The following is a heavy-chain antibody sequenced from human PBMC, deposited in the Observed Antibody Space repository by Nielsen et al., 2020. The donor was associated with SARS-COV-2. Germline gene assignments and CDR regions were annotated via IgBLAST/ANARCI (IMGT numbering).Heavy chain of an antibody. V-gene: IGHV3-33*01. CDR2: IWYDGSNK. D-gene: IGHD3-22*01. J-gene: IGHJ5*02. CDR1: GFTFSSYG. CDR3: ARVMGYYDTP. Sequence: GESLKISCAASGFTFSSYGMHWVRQAPGKGLEWVAVIWYDGSNKYYADSVKGRFTISRDNSKNTLYLQMNSLRAEDTAVYYCARVMGYYDTPWGQGTLVTVSS.